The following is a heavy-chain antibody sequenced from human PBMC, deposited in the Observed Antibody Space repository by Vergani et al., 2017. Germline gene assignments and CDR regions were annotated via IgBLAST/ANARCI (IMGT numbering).Heavy chain of an antibody. V-gene: IGHV4-39*01. D-gene: IGHD2-15*01. Sequence: QLLLQDSGPGQVKPSETLSLTCGVSDGSINSRSYYWAWIRQPPGKGLEWIGMMFYSGSTYYNPSLESRVTMSVDTSKSQFSLKLSSVTAADTAVYYCTRHLAVVAANNWFDPWGQGTLVTVSS. CDR2: MFYSGST. CDR3: TRHLAVVAANNWFDP. J-gene: IGHJ5*02. CDR1: DGSINSRSYY.